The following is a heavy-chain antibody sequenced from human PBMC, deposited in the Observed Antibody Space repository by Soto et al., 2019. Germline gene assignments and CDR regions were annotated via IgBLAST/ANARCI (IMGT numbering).Heavy chain of an antibody. V-gene: IGHV1-3*01. CDR3: ARGACYCSGDCWDDYYTAMDV. CDR2: INVGPGNT. D-gene: IGHD2-21*02. Sequence: GASVKVSCKASGYIFTNYAIHWVRQAPGQRLEWVGWINVGPGNTKYSQNFQGRVTITRDTSATTAYMELSSLRSEDTAVYYCARGACYCSGDCWDDYYTAMDVWGQGTTVTVSS. CDR1: GYIFTNYA. J-gene: IGHJ6*02.